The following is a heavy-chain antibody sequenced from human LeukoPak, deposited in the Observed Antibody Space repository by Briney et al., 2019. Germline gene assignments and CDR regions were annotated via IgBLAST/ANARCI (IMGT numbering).Heavy chain of an antibody. CDR2: IDQDGSGK. CDR3: ARDAKYYHDSSGYY. Sequence: QAGGSLRLSCAASGFTFSGNWMSWVRQAPGKGLEWLANIDQDGSGKYYMDSVKGRFTISRDNAKNSLYLQMNSLRAEDTAVYYCARDAKYYHDSSGYYWGQGTLVTVSS. D-gene: IGHD3-22*01. V-gene: IGHV3-7*01. J-gene: IGHJ4*02. CDR1: GFTFSGNW.